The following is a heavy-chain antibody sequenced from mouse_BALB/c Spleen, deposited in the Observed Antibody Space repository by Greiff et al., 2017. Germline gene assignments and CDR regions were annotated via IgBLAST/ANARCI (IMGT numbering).Heavy chain of an antibody. CDR1: GFSLTSYG. CDR3: ARDKAYGSSFAY. Sequence: VMLVESGPGLVAPSQSLSITCTVSGFSLTSYGVHWVRQPPGKGLEWLGVIWAGGSTNYNSALMSRLSISKDNSKSQVFLKMNSLQTDDTAMYYCARDKAYGSSFAYWGQGTLVTVSA. D-gene: IGHD1-1*01. CDR2: IWAGGST. V-gene: IGHV2-9*02. J-gene: IGHJ3*01.